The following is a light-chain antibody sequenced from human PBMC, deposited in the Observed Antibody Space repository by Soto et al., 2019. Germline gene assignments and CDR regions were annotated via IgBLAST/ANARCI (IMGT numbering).Light chain of an antibody. Sequence: QSVLPQPPSASAPPGQRVTISCSGGSXNIGDNPVNWYQHLPGAAPTLLIYNNNQRPSGVPDRFSGSKSGASASLAISGLRSEDEADYYCSTWDDTLDAYVFGTGTKV. J-gene: IGLJ1*01. CDR2: NNN. CDR3: STWDDTLDAYV. V-gene: IGLV1-44*01. CDR1: SXNIGDNP.